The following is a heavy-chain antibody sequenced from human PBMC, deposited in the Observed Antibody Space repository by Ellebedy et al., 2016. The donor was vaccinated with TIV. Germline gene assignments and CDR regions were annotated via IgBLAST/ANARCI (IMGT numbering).Heavy chain of an antibody. CDR1: GYTFTGYY. D-gene: IGHD3-10*02. J-gene: IGHJ4*02. CDR3: ATNKAVRGVIIRGFDY. V-gene: IGHV3-30*16. CDR2: ISYDGSNK. Sequence: SCKASGYTFTGYYMHWVRQAPGQGLEWVAVISYDGSNKYYADSVKGRFTISRDNSKNTLYLQMNSLRAEDTAVYYCATNKAVRGVIIRGFDYWGQGTLVTVSS.